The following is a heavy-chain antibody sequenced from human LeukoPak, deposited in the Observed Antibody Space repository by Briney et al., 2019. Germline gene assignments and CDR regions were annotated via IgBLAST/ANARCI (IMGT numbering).Heavy chain of an antibody. CDR3: ARDRVSEYYYGSGRGIYYFDY. D-gene: IGHD3-10*01. V-gene: IGHV1-2*02. J-gene: IGHJ4*02. CDR1: GYTFTGYY. CDR2: INPNLGGT. Sequence: ASVKVSCKASGYTFTGYYMHWVRQAPGQGLEWMGWINPNLGGTNYAQKYQGSVTMTRDTSISTAYMELSRLRSDDTAVYYCARDRVSEYYYGSGRGIYYFDYWGQGSLVTVCS.